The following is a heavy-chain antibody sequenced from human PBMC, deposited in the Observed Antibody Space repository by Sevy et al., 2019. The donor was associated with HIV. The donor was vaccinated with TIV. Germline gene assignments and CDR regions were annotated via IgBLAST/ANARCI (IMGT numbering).Heavy chain of an antibody. V-gene: IGHV4-34*01. CDR3: ARVSRLLWFRESNWFDP. J-gene: IGHJ5*02. Sequence: SETLSLTCAVYGGSFSGYYWSWIRHPPGKGLEWIGEINHSGSTNYNPSLKSRVTISVDTSKNQFSLKLSSVTAADTAVYYCARVSRLLWFRESNWFDPWGQGTLVIVSS. CDR1: GGSFSGYY. CDR2: INHSGST. D-gene: IGHD3-10*01.